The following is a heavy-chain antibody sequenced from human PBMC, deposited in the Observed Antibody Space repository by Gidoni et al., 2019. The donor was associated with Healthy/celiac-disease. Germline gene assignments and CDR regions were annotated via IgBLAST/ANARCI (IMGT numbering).Heavy chain of an antibody. CDR2: ISSSGITI. V-gene: IGHV3-11*01. CDR1: GFTFSDYY. J-gene: IGHJ4*02. CDR3: ARVRGYSSGWYSL. Sequence: QVQLVESGGGLVKQGGSLRLSCAASGFTFSDYYMSWIRQDPRKGLDWFSYISSSGITIYYADSVKGRFTISRDNAKNSLYLQMNSLRAEDTAVYYCARVRGYSSGWYSLWGQGTLVTVSS. D-gene: IGHD6-19*01.